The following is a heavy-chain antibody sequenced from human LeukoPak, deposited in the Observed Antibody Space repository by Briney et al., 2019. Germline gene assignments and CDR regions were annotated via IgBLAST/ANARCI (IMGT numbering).Heavy chain of an antibody. V-gene: IGHV3-21*01. J-gene: IGHJ4*02. CDR2: ISSSSSYI. D-gene: IGHD6-19*01. Sequence: PGGSLRLSCAASGFTFSSYSMNWVRQAPGKGLEWVSSISSSSSYIYYADSVKGRFTISRDNAKNSLYLQMNSLRAEDTAVYYCARVPKEDSGWYLFYFDYWGQGTLVTVSS. CDR1: GFTFSSYS. CDR3: ARVPKEDSGWYLFYFDY.